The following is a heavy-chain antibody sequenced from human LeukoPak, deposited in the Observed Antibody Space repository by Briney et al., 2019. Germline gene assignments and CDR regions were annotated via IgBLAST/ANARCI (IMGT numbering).Heavy chain of an antibody. CDR2: VNPNSGHT. D-gene: IGHD3-10*01. CDR1: GYTFTSYD. J-gene: IGHJ4*02. V-gene: IGHV1-8*01. Sequence: ASVKVSCKASGYTFTSYDVSWVRQATGQGLEWMGWVNPNSGHTGYAQKFQGRVTMTTNTSISTAYMELSSLRSEDTAVYYCARVAGRMVRGLYYFDYWGQGTLVTVSS. CDR3: ARVAGRMVRGLYYFDY.